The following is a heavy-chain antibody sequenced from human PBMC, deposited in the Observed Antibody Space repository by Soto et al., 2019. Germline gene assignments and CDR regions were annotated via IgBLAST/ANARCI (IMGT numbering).Heavy chain of an antibody. D-gene: IGHD3-3*01. CDR1: GDSVSSNSAA. V-gene: IGHV6-1*01. J-gene: IGHJ6*02. Sequence: SHTLSLTCAISGDSVSSNSAAWDWIRQSPSRGLEWLGRTYYRSKWYNDYAVSVKSRITINPDTSKNQFSLQLNSVTPEDTAVYYCARDSSGSPYYYYYYGMDVWGQGTTVTVSS. CDR3: ARDSSGSPYYYYYYGMDV. CDR2: TYYRSKWYN.